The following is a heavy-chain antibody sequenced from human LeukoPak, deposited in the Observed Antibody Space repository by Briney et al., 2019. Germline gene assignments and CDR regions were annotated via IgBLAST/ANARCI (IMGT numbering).Heavy chain of an antibody. V-gene: IGHV1-18*04. Sequence: GASVKVSCKASGYTFTSYGISWVRQAPGQGSEWMGWISAYNGNTNYAQKLQGRVTMTTDTSTSTAYMELRSLRSDDTAVYYCARDSGNYYGSGSPPLDYWGQGTLVTVSS. J-gene: IGHJ4*02. CDR1: GYTFTSYG. D-gene: IGHD3-10*01. CDR3: ARDSGNYYGSGSPPLDY. CDR2: ISAYNGNT.